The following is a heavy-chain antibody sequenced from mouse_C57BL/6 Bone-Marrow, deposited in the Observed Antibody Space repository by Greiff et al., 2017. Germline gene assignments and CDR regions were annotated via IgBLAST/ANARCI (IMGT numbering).Heavy chain of an antibody. CDR1: GFSLTSYG. V-gene: IGHV2-2*01. CDR2: IWSGGST. J-gene: IGHJ4*01. Sequence: VKLVESGPGLVQPSQSLSITCTVSGFSLTSYGVHWVRQSPGKGLEWLGVIWSGGSTDYNAAFISRLSISKDNSKSQVFFKMNSLQADDTSIYYCARNITTVVESYDAMDYWGQGTSVTVSS. CDR3: ARNITTVVESYDAMDY. D-gene: IGHD1-1*01.